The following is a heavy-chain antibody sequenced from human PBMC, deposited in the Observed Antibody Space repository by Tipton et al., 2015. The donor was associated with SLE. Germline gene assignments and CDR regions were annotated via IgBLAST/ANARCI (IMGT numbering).Heavy chain of an antibody. D-gene: IGHD2/OR15-2a*01. CDR3: ARARLYSSSTTWYYYMDV. CDR2: IYYSGST. J-gene: IGHJ6*03. V-gene: IGHV4-59*12. CDR1: GGSISSYY. Sequence: TLSLTCTVSGGSISSYYWSWIRQPPGKGLEWIGYIYYSGSTNYNPSLKSRVTISVDTSKNQFSLKLSSVTAADTAVYYCARARLYSSSTTWYYYMDVWGKGTMVTVSS.